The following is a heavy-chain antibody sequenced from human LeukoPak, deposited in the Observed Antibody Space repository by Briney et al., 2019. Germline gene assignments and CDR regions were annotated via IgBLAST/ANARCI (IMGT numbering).Heavy chain of an antibody. V-gene: IGHV3-15*01. Sequence: GGSLRLSCAASGFTFTSAWMSWVRQAPGKGLEWLGRVRSKSDGGTTDYAAPVKGRFTISRDDSKSTVYLQMDSLKTDDTAVYYCTTLGANGPWGQGTLVTVSS. J-gene: IGHJ5*02. CDR2: VRSKSDGGTT. CDR1: GFTFTSAW. D-gene: IGHD1-26*01. CDR3: TTLGANGP.